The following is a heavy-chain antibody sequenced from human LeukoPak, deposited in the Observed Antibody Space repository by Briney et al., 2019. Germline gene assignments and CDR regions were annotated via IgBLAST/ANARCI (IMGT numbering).Heavy chain of an antibody. CDR3: ARGPDPVVRGPRRAFDL. D-gene: IGHD3-10*01. Sequence: GGAPRIPLGTPWFTFTYYAMHQGRPAPGQGPGGVSGVSNDGSNQDYTDSVKGRFIISRDDSKSTVYLQMNSLRVDDTAMYYCARGPDPVVRGPRRAFDLWGQGTMVTVSS. J-gene: IGHJ3*01. CDR1: WFTFTYYA. V-gene: IGHV3-30-3*01. CDR2: VSNDGSNQ.